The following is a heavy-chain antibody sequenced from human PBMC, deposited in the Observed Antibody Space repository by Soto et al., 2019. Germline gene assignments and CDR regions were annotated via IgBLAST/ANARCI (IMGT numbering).Heavy chain of an antibody. CDR2: IYYSGST. V-gene: IGHV4-39*01. D-gene: IGHD1-1*01. CDR3: ARRIGSAIRWFDP. CDR1: GGSISSSSYY. J-gene: IGHJ5*02. Sequence: PSETLSLTCTVSGGSISSSSYYWGWIRQPPGKGLEWIGSIYYSGSTYYNPSLKSRVTISVDTSKNQFSLKLSSVTAADTAVYYCARRIGSAIRWFDPWGQGTLVTVSS.